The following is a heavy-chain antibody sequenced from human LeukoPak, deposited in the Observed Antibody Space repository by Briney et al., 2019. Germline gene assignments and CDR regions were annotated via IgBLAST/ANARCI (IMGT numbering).Heavy chain of an antibody. J-gene: IGHJ4*02. CDR1: GFTFSSYA. CDR3: ATPPRSGWYLPFDY. V-gene: IGHV3-23*01. D-gene: IGHD6-19*01. Sequence: PGGSLRLSCAASGFTFSSYAMSWVRQAPGKGLEWVSAISGSGGSTYYADSVKGRFTISRDNSKNTLYLQMNSLRAEDTAVYYCATPPRSGWYLPFDYWGQGTLVTVSS. CDR2: ISGSGGST.